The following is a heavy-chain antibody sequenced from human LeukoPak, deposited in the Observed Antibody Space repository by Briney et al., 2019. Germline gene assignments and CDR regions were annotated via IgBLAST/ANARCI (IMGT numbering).Heavy chain of an antibody. D-gene: IGHD2-15*01. CDR3: ARDRVDSRYCSGGSCYGGFDY. J-gene: IGHJ4*02. CDR2: INHSGST. CDR1: GGSFSGYY. V-gene: IGHV4-34*01. Sequence: PSETLSLTCAVYGGSFSGYYWSWIRQPPGKGLEWIGEINHSGSTNYNPSLKSRVTISVDTSKNQFSLKLSSVTAADTAVYYCARDRVDSRYCSGGSCYGGFDYWGQGTLVTVSS.